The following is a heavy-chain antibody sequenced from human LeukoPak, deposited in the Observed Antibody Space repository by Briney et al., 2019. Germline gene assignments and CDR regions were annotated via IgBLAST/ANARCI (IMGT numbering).Heavy chain of an antibody. J-gene: IGHJ5*02. V-gene: IGHV4-38-2*02. Sequence: SETLSLTCTVSGYSISNGYFWGWIRQPPGKGLECIGTIYHSGSTKYNPSLKSRVTISVDTSKNQFSLNLSSVTAADTALYYCARHGLNPFGSSSCYGDFLFDLWGQGTLVTVSS. CDR1: GYSISNGYF. CDR3: ARHGLNPFGSSSCYGDFLFDL. CDR2: IYHSGST. D-gene: IGHD6-13*01.